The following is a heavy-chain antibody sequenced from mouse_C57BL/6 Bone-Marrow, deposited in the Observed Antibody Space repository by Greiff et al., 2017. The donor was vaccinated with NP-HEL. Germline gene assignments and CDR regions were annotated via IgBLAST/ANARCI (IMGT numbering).Heavy chain of an antibody. CDR2: IWWDDDK. D-gene: IGHD2-4*01. Sequence: QVTLKVSGPGILQPSQTLSLTCSFSGFSLSTFGMGVGWIRQPSGKGLEWLAHIWWDDDKYYNPALKSRLTISKDTSKNQVFLKIANVDTADTATYYCARIAQSIYYDYDEEGAWFAYWGQGTLVTVSA. CDR3: ARIAQSIYYDYDEEGAWFAY. V-gene: IGHV8-8*01. J-gene: IGHJ3*01. CDR1: GFSLSTFGMG.